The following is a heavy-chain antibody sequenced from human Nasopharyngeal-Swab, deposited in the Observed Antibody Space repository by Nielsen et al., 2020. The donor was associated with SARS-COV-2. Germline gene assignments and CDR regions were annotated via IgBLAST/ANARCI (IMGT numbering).Heavy chain of an antibody. CDR2: ISGSGGST. Sequence: GESLKISCAASGITISSYAMSWLRQAPGKGLEWVSAISGSGGSTYYADSVKGRFTTSRDNSKNTLYLQMNSLRAEETAVYYCAKTVGNCSSTSCYRAYYFDYWGQGTLVTVSS. CDR1: GITISSYA. J-gene: IGHJ4*02. D-gene: IGHD2-2*01. CDR3: AKTVGNCSSTSCYRAYYFDY. V-gene: IGHV3-23*01.